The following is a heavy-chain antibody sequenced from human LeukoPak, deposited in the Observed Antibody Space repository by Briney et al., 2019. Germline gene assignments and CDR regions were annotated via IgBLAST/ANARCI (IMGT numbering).Heavy chain of an antibody. CDR3: ARNDARRGDWD. J-gene: IGHJ4*02. D-gene: IGHD3-16*01. CDR2: ISYDGSNK. CDR1: GFTFSSYA. Sequence: GGSLRLSCAASGFTFSSYAMHWVRQAPGKGLEWVAVISYDGSNKYYADSVKGRFTISRDNSKNTLYLQMNSLRAEDTAVYYCARNDARRGDWDWGQGTLVTVSS. V-gene: IGHV3-30*01.